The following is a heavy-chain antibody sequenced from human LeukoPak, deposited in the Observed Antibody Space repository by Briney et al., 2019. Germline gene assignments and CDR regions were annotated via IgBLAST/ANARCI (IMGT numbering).Heavy chain of an antibody. CDR1: GYSFTSYW. D-gene: IGHD3-9*01. CDR3: ARIYYDILTGYAYFDY. CDR2: IYPGDSDT. V-gene: IGHV5-51*01. J-gene: IGHJ4*02. Sequence: GESLKISCKGSGYSFTSYWIGWVRQMPGKGLEWMGIIYPGDSDTRYSPSFQGQVTISADKSISTAYLQWSSLKASDTAMYYCARIYYDILTGYAYFDYWGQGTLVTVSS.